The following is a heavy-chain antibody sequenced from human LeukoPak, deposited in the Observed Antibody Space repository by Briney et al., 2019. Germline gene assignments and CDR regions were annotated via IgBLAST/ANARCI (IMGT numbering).Heavy chain of an antibody. CDR1: GYTFTSYY. J-gene: IGHJ3*02. Sequence: ASVKVSCKASGYTFTSYYMHWVRQAPGQGLEWMGIINPSGGSTSYAQKFQGRVTMTRDMSTSTVYMELSSLRSEDTAVYYCAGVNKDYYYDSSGYYGKGAFDIWGQGTMVTVSS. D-gene: IGHD3-22*01. CDR2: INPSGGST. V-gene: IGHV1-46*01. CDR3: AGVNKDYYYDSSGYYGKGAFDI.